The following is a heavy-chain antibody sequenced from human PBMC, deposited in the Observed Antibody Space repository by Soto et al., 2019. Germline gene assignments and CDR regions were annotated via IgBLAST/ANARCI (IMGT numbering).Heavy chain of an antibody. J-gene: IGHJ4*02. Sequence: SETLSLTCTVSGTSISSYYWSWIRQPPGKGLEWIANIHYSGTTNYNPPLASRATLSVDTSKNQFSLKMTSVTAADRAMYFCARYNSYAIDYWGRGTLVTVSS. D-gene: IGHD2-8*01. CDR1: GTSISSYY. CDR3: ARYNSYAIDY. V-gene: IGHV4-59*01. CDR2: IHYSGTT.